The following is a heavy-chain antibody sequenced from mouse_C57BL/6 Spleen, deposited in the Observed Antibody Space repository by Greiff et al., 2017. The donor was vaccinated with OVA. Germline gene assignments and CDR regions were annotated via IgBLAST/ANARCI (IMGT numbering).Heavy chain of an antibody. D-gene: IGHD1-1*01. CDR1: GYTFTSYW. CDR3: ARSSYGSSSAWFAY. Sequence: QVQLQQPGAELVKPGASVKLSCKASGYTFTSYWMHWVKQRPGQGLEWIGNINPINGGTKYNEKFKSKATLTVDKSSSTAYMQLSSLTSEDSAVYYCARSSYGSSSAWFAYWGQGTLVTVSA. J-gene: IGHJ3*01. V-gene: IGHV1-53*01. CDR2: INPINGGT.